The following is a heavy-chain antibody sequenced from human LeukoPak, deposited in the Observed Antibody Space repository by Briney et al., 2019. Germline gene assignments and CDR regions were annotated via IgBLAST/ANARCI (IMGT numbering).Heavy chain of an antibody. J-gene: IGHJ6*02. CDR1: GCSISSYY. CDR2: TYYSGST. CDR3: ARLYDFWSGYKTFYYYGMDV. V-gene: IGHV4-59*08. D-gene: IGHD3-3*01. Sequence: SETLSLTCTGSGCSISSYYWSWIRQPPGKGLGWFVYTYYSGSTNYNPSLKSRVTISVDTSKNQFSLNLSSVTAADTAVYYCARLYDFWSGYKTFYYYGMDVRGQGTTVTVSS.